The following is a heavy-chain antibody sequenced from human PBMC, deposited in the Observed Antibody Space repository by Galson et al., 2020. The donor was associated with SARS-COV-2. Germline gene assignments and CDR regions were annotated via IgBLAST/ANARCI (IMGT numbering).Heavy chain of an antibody. D-gene: IGHD3-9*01. J-gene: IGHJ6*02. CDR3: AREGYDILTGGINYYGMDV. V-gene: IGHV4-61*02. CDR1: GGSISSGSYY. CDR2: IYTSGST. Sequence: SETLSLTCTVSGGSISSGSYYWSWIRQPAGKGLEWIGRIYTSGSTNYNPSLKSRVTISVDTSKNQFSLKLSSVTAADTAVYYCAREGYDILTGGINYYGMDVWGQGTTVTVSS.